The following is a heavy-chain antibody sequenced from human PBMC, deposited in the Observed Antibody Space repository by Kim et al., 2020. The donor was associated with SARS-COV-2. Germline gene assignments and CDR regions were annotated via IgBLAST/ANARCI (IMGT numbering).Heavy chain of an antibody. Sequence: GGSLRLSCAASGFTFSSYAMHWVRQAPGKGLEWVAVISYDGSNKYYADSVKGRFTISRDNSKNTLYLQMNSLRAEDTAVYYCARAGRGYNWNDGGMDVWGQGTTVTVSS. CDR2: ISYDGSNK. D-gene: IGHD1-20*01. V-gene: IGHV3-30-3*01. CDR3: ARAGRGYNWNDGGMDV. CDR1: GFTFSSYA. J-gene: IGHJ6*02.